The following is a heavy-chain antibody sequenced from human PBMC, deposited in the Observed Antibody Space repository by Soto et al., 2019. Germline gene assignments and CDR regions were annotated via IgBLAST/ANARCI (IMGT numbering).Heavy chain of an antibody. CDR2: IIPIFGTA. CDR3: ARAIHFWSGYHYYYGMDV. Sequence: ASVKVSCKASGGTFSSYAISWVRQAPGQGLEWMGGIIPIFGTANYAQKFQGRVTITADESTSTAYMELSSLRSEDTAVYYCARAIHFWSGYHYYYGMDVWGQGTTVTVSS. V-gene: IGHV1-69*13. J-gene: IGHJ6*02. CDR1: GGTFSSYA. D-gene: IGHD3-3*02.